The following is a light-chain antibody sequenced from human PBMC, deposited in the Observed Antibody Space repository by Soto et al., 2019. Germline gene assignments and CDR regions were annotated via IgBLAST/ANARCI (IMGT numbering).Light chain of an antibody. V-gene: IGKV3-20*01. CDR3: QQFDNSLWT. J-gene: IGKJ1*01. Sequence: EIVLTQSPGTLSLSPGDRATLSCRASQSVSTNNFAWYQQRPGQAPRLLIYGASSRATGIPDRFSGSGPGTDFTLTISRLEPEDFAVYYCQQFDNSLWTFGQGTKVDIK. CDR1: QSVSTNN. CDR2: GAS.